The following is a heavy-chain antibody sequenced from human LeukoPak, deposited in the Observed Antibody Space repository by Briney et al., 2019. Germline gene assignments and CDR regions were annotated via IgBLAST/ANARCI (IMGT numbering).Heavy chain of an antibody. CDR2: INPSGGST. CDR3: ARAPSGWGYFNY. D-gene: IGHD7-27*01. V-gene: IGHV1-46*01. J-gene: IGHJ4*02. CDR1: GYTFTSYY. Sequence: ASVKVSCKASGYTFTSYYMHWVRQAPGQGLEWMGIINPSGGSTSYAQKFQGRVTMTRDTSTSTVYVELSSLRSEDTAVYHCARAPSGWGYFNYWGQGTLVTVSS.